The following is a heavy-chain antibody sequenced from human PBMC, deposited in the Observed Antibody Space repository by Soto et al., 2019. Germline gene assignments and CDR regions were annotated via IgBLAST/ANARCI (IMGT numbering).Heavy chain of an antibody. Sequence: GKGLEWIGYIYYSGSTNYNPSLKSRVTISVDTSKNQFSLKLSSVTAADTAVYYCARAPAPLHPRSWYYFHYWAHGSPLT. D-gene: IGHD6-13*01. J-gene: IGHJ4*01. V-gene: IGHV4-59*01. CDR3: ARAPAPLHPRSWYYFHY. CDR2: IYYSGST.